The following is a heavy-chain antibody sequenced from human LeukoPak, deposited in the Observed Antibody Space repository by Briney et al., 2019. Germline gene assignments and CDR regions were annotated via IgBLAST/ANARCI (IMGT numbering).Heavy chain of an antibody. D-gene: IGHD2-8*01. CDR3: ARQGLLYENWFDP. CDR2: IYYSGST. Sequence: PSETLSLTCTVSGGSISSSSYYWGWIRQPPGKGLEWIGSIYYSGSTYYNPSLKSRVTISVDTSKNQFSLKLSSVTAADTAVYYCARQGLLYENWFDPWGQGTLVTVSS. V-gene: IGHV4-39*01. J-gene: IGHJ5*02. CDR1: GGSISSSSYY.